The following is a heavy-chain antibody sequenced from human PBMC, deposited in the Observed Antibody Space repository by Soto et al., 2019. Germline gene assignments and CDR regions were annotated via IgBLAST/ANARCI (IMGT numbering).Heavy chain of an antibody. CDR3: ARDYSSTYYYVYDY. D-gene: IGHD3-22*01. J-gene: IGHJ4*02. V-gene: IGHV3-48*02. Sequence: GGSLILSCAASGFTFSSYSMNWVRQAPGKGMEWVSYISGSSSIIYYADSVKGRFTVSRDNAKNSQYLQMNSLRDEDTAVYYCARDYSSTYYYVYDYWGQGTLVTVSS. CDR1: GFTFSSYS. CDR2: ISGSSSII.